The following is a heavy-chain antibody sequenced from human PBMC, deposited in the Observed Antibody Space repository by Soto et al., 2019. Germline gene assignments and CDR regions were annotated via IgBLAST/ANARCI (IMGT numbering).Heavy chain of an antibody. CDR2: IYYSGST. CDR3: ARLRPVGFEYSSSADAFDI. J-gene: IGHJ3*02. Sequence: SETLSLTFTVCGGSISSYYWSWIRQPPGKGLEWIGYIYYSGSTNYNPSLKSRVTISVDTSKNQFSLKLSSVTAADTAVYYCARLRPVGFEYSSSADAFDIWGQGTMVTVSS. CDR1: GGSISSYY. D-gene: IGHD6-6*01. V-gene: IGHV4-59*08.